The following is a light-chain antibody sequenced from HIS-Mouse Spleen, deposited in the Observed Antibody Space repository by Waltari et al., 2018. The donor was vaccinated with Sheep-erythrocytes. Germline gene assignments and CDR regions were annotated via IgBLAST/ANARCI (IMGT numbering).Light chain of an antibody. CDR1: SRDVRRYNL. V-gene: IGLV2-23*01. J-gene: IGLJ3*02. CDR3: CSYAGSSTPWV. CDR2: EGS. Sequence: QSALTQPASVSGSPGQSVTLSCTGTSRDVRRYNLFFWCQQHPGKAPRHMIYEGSKRPSGVSNRFSGSKSGNTASLTISGLQAEDEADYYCCSYAGSSTPWVFGGGTKLTVL.